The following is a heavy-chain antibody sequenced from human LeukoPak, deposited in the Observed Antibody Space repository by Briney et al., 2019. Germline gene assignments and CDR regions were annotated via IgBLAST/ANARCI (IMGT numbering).Heavy chain of an antibody. D-gene: IGHD3-22*01. V-gene: IGHV3-23*01. Sequence: TGGSLRLSCAASGLTFSSYAMSWVRQAPGKGLEWVSSISGSGGSTYYADSVKGRFTISRDNSKNTLYLQMNSLRAEDTAVYYCARGTYYDSSGFGYWGQGTLVTVSS. CDR1: GLTFSSYA. CDR3: ARGTYYDSSGFGY. J-gene: IGHJ4*02. CDR2: ISGSGGST.